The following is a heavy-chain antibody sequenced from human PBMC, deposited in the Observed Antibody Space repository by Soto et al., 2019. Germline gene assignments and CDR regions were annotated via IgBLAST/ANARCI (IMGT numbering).Heavy chain of an antibody. Sequence: PSETLSLTCTVSGGSVSGGSYYWSWIRQPPGKGLEWIGYIYHSGSSNYNPSLKSRVTISVDTSKNQFSLKLSSVTAADTAVYYCARGPPFHWGQGTLVTVSS. D-gene: IGHD3-16*01. CDR2: IYHSGSS. V-gene: IGHV4-61*01. J-gene: IGHJ4*02. CDR1: GGSVSGGSYY. CDR3: ARGPPFH.